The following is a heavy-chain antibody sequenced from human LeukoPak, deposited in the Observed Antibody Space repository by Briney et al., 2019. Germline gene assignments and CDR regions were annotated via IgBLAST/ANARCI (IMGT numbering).Heavy chain of an antibody. CDR1: GFTFSSYG. D-gene: IGHD6-19*01. CDR2: ISYDGSNK. J-gene: IGHJ4*02. Sequence: GRSLRLSCAASGFTFSSYGMHWVRQAPGKGLEWVAVISYDGSNKYYADSVKGRFTISRDNSKNTLYLQMNSLRAEDTAVYYCARGLMSSAVAGTDYWGQGTLVTVSS. CDR3: ARGLMSSAVAGTDY. V-gene: IGHV3-30*03.